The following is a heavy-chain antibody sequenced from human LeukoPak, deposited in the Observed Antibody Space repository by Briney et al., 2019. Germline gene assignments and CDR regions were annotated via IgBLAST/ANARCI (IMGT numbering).Heavy chain of an antibody. V-gene: IGHV3-30*18. CDR1: GFTFCSYG. J-gene: IGHJ6*02. Sequence: GGSLRLSCAASGFTFCSYGMHWVRQAPGKGLEWVAVISYDGSNKYYADSVKGRFTISRDNSKNTLYLQMDSLRAEDTAVYYCAKDRSIVVVPAAISGGMDVWGQGTTVTVSS. D-gene: IGHD2-2*02. CDR2: ISYDGSNK. CDR3: AKDRSIVVVPAAISGGMDV.